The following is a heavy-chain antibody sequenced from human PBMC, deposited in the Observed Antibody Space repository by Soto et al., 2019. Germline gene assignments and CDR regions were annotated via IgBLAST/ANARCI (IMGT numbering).Heavy chain of an antibody. CDR3: ASYDSGGYSAFDI. CDR2: IYYSGST. J-gene: IGHJ3*02. CDR1: GGSISSGGYY. D-gene: IGHD3-22*01. Sequence: SETLSLTCTVSGGSISSGGYYWSWIRQHPGKGLEWIGYIYYSGSTYYNPSLKSRVTISVDTSKNQFSLKLSSVTAADTAVYYCASYDSGGYSAFDISGQGTMVTVSS. V-gene: IGHV4-31*03.